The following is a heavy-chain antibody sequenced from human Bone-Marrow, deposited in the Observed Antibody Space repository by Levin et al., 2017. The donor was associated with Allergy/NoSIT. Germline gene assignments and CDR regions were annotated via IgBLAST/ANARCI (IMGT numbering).Heavy chain of an antibody. V-gene: IGHV4-39*07. Sequence: SETLSLTCTVSGGSIDTSSYFWGWLRQPPGKGLEWIGIVYYSGSTQYNPSLKTRVTISAVTSKNQFSLRLTSVTAADTAVYFCARVSRTWQFETWGQGALVAVSS. CDR3: ARVSRTWQFET. CDR1: GGSIDTSSYF. CDR2: VYYSGST. D-gene: IGHD3-16*01. J-gene: IGHJ5*02.